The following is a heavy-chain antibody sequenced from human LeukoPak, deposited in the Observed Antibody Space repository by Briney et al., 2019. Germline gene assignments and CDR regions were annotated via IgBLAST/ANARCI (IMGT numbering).Heavy chain of an antibody. D-gene: IGHD2-8*02. CDR1: GASITTSY. CDR3: ARAVTGGDRSRFYTGGWYYFDN. V-gene: IGHV4-59*08. CDR2: ISDSGST. Sequence: SETLSLTCTVSGASITTSYWSWIRQPPGKGLEWIGYISDSGSTNYNASLKGRFTISIHSSPNQFSLELGSVTAADTAIYYCARAVTGGDRSRFYTGGWYYFDNWGQGTLVTVSS. J-gene: IGHJ4*02.